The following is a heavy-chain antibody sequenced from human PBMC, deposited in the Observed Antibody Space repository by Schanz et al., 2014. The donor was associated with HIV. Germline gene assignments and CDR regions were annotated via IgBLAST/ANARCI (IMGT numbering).Heavy chain of an antibody. V-gene: IGHV4-34*02. CDR2: INHSGST. CDR3: ARGVRRDCRTPDCNTGWFDP. D-gene: IGHD2-15*01. Sequence: QVHLQQWGAGLLKPSETLSLTCAVYGGSFSGYYWSWIRQPPGKGLEWIGEINHSGSTNYSPSLKSRVPISVDASKRQFSLNLASVPAADTAVYYCARGVRRDCRTPDCNTGWFDPWGQGTLVTVSS. J-gene: IGHJ5*02. CDR1: GGSFSGYY.